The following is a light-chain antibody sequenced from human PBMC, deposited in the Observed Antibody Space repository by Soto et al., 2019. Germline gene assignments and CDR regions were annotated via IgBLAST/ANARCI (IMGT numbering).Light chain of an antibody. CDR3: QQYGSSPLT. J-gene: IGKJ4*01. Sequence: TVLTQSPGTLALSPGERATLSCRASQSLTSNYVAWYQQKPGQAPRLLVYGASSRATGIPDRFTGSGSGAEFTLTISRLEPEDSAVYYCQQYGSSPLTFGGGSKVEIK. V-gene: IGKV3-20*01. CDR2: GAS. CDR1: QSLTSNY.